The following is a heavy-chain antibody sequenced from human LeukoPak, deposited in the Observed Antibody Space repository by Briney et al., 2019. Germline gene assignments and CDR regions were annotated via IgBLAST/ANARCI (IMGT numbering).Heavy chain of an antibody. J-gene: IGHJ5*02. CDR3: VAERYSDGCCWFDP. CDR1: GFTFATST. D-gene: IGHD4-17*01. V-gene: IGHV1-58*02. CDR2: IGVGSGDA. Sequence: SVKVSCKASGFTFATSTIQWVRQARGQPLEWIAWIGVGSGDAVYAQKFQERVTITRDMSTSTAYMELSSLTSEDTAMYYCVAERYSDGCCWFDPWGQGTLVTVSS.